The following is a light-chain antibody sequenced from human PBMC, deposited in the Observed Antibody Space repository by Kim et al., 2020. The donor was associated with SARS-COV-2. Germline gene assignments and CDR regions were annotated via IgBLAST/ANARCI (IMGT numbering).Light chain of an antibody. CDR3: QQFGSSPYT. J-gene: IGKJ2*01. CDR2: GAS. Sequence: PGERATLSCRASQSVSSSYLAWYQQKPGQSPRLLIYGASSRATGIPDRFSGSGSGTDFTLTISRLEPEDFAVYYCQQFGSSPYTFGQGTKLEI. V-gene: IGKV3-20*01. CDR1: QSVSSSY.